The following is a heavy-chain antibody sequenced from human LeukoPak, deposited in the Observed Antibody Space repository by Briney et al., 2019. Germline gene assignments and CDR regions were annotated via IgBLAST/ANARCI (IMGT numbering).Heavy chain of an antibody. J-gene: IGHJ3*02. CDR3: AKDKGGGYGNDAFDI. CDR1: GFTFSNYG. V-gene: IGHV3-30*18. Sequence: GKSLRLSCAASGFTFSNYGMHWVSQAPGKGLEWVAVISYDGSNQYYADSVKGRFTISRDNSKNTLYLQMNSLRAEDTAVYYCAKDKGGGYGNDAFDIWGRGTMVTVSS. D-gene: IGHD3-16*01. CDR2: ISYDGSNQ.